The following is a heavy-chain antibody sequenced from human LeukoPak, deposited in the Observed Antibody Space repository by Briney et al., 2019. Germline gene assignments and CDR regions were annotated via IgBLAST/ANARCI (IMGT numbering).Heavy chain of an antibody. CDR3: ARITMVRGVIINPLFYGVDV. CDR1: GGSIGTYY. J-gene: IGHJ6*02. D-gene: IGHD3-10*01. V-gene: IGHV4-59*01. CDR2: IDYTGTT. Sequence: PSETLSLICTVSGGSIGTYYWSWIRQPPGKGLEGIGYIDYTGTTNCNPPLKSRVTISVDTSKKQFSLKLRSVTAADTAVYYCARITMVRGVIINPLFYGVDVWGQGTTVTVSS.